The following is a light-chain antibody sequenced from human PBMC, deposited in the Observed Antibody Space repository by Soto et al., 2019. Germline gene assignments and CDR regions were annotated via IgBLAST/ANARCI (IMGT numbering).Light chain of an antibody. V-gene: IGKV3-20*01. CDR2: GVS. CDR1: QSVDIS. Sequence: VMTQSPATLSVSPGERATLSCRASQSVDISLAWYQHKPGQAPRLLMYGVSSRATGIPDRFTGSGSGADFTLTISRLEPEDFAVYYCQVYGPSPPITFGQGTRLEIK. J-gene: IGKJ5*01. CDR3: QVYGPSPPIT.